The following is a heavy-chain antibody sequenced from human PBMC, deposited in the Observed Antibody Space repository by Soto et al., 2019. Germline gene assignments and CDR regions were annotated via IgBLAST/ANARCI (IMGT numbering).Heavy chain of an antibody. J-gene: IGHJ4*02. Sequence: SETLSLTCTVSGGSISSSSYYWGWIRQPPGKGLEWIGSIYYSGSTYYNLSLKSRVTISVDTSKNQFSLKLSSVTAADTAVYFCARHGYNYGGGYFDYWGQGTLVTVSS. D-gene: IGHD5-18*01. V-gene: IGHV4-39*01. CDR2: IYYSGST. CDR3: ARHGYNYGGGYFDY. CDR1: GGSISSSSYY.